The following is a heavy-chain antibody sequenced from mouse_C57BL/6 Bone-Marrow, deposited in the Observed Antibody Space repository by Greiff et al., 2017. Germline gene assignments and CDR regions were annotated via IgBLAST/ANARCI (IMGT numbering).Heavy chain of an antibody. Sequence: QVHVKQSGAELARPGASVKLSCKASGYTFTSYGISWVKQRTGQGLEWIGEIYPRSGNTYYNEKFKGKATLTADKSSSTAYMELRSLTSEDSAVYFCSRSDIGWLLRLDYWGQGTTLTVSS. V-gene: IGHV1-81*01. CDR3: SRSDIGWLLRLDY. J-gene: IGHJ2*01. CDR1: GYTFTSYG. CDR2: IYPRSGNT. D-gene: IGHD2-3*01.